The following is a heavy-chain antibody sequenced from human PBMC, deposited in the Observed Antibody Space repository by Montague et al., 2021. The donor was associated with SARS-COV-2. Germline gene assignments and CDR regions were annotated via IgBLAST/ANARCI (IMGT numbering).Heavy chain of an antibody. D-gene: IGHD3-10*01. CDR2: IWYDGSNK. Sequence: SLSLSCAASGFTFSSYGMHWVRQAPGKGLEWVAVIWYDGSNKYYADSVKGRFTISRDNSKNTLYLQMNSLRADDAAVYYCARCQRDASGSGNYWVWGQGTLVTVSS. J-gene: IGHJ4*02. CDR1: GFTFSSYG. CDR3: ARCQRDASGSGNYWV. V-gene: IGHV3-33*08.